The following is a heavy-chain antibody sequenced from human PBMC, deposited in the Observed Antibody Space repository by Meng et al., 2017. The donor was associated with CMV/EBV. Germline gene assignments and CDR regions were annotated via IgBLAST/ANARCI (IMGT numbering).Heavy chain of an antibody. CDR2: INPNSGGT. J-gene: IGHJ4*02. CDR3: ARASESNN. V-gene: IGHV1-2*06. CDR1: GYTFTGNY. Sequence: KVPCKASGYTFTGNYIHWVRQAPGQGLEWMGRINPNSGGTNYAQKFQGRVTLTRNTSINTAYLELSSLRSDDTAVYYCARASESNNWGQGTLVTVSS.